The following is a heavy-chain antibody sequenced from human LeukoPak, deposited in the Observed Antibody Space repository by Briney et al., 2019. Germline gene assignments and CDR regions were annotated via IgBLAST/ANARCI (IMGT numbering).Heavy chain of an antibody. CDR3: AREVWELGYDY. CDR2: INTNTGNP. CDR1: GGTFSSYE. D-gene: IGHD7-27*01. J-gene: IGHJ4*02. V-gene: IGHV7-4-1*02. Sequence: ASVKVSCKASGGTFSSYEISWVRQAPGQGLEWMGWINTNTGNPTYAQGFTGRFVFSLDTSVSTAYLQISSLKAEDTAVYYCAREVWELGYDYWGQGTLVTVSS.